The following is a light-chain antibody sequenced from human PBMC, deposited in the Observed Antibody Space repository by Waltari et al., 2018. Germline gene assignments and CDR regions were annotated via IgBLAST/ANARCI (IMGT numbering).Light chain of an antibody. CDR3: SSYTTSSAPGV. V-gene: IGLV2-14*01. CDR1: DSYVGAYDF. J-gene: IGLJ1*01. Sequence: QSALTQPASVSGSPGQSITISCSGTDSYVGAYDFVPWYQQHPGKAPHLIIYEASNRPSGISNRFSASKSGNTASLTISGLQAEDEADYYCSSYTTSSAPGVFGTGTRVTVL. CDR2: EAS.